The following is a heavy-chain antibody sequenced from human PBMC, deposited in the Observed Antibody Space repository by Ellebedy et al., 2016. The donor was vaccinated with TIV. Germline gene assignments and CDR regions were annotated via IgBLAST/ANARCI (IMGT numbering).Heavy chain of an antibody. D-gene: IGHD2-15*01. Sequence: ASVKVSCXASGYTFTSYDMHWVRQAPGQRPEWMGWINAGNGNTKYSQNFQGRVTVTRDTSASIVYMELSSLRSEDTAVYYCEVVVTEPYHLDCWGQGTLVTVSS. V-gene: IGHV1-3*01. CDR2: INAGNGNT. CDR3: EVVVTEPYHLDC. CDR1: GYTFTSYD. J-gene: IGHJ4*02.